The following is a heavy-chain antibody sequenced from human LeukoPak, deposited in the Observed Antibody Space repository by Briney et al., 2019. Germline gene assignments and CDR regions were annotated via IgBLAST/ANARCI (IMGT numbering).Heavy chain of an antibody. CDR3: ARGPPAKPGTGYYYGMDV. J-gene: IGHJ6*02. Sequence: PGGSLRLSCAASGFTFSSYWMSWVRQPPGKGLEWIGEINHSGSTNYNPSLKSRVTISVDTSKNQFSLKLSSVTAADTAVYYCARGPPAKPGTGYYYGMDVWGQGTTVTVSS. D-gene: IGHD2-2*01. CDR2: INHSGST. CDR1: GFTFSSYW. V-gene: IGHV4-34*01.